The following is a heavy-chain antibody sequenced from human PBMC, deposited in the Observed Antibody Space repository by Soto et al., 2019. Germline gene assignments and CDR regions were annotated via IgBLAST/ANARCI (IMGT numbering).Heavy chain of an antibody. CDR2: IIPILGIA. V-gene: IGHV1-69*02. CDR1: GGTFSSYT. Sequence: QVQLVQSGAEVKKPGSSVKVSCKASGGTFSSYTISWVRQAPGQGLEWMGRIIPILGIANYAQKFQGRVTNTPDKSXXTXYXGRSSLRSEDTAVYYCARGDAECSGGSCYHEGRCDPWGQGTLVTVSS. CDR3: ARGDAECSGGSCYHEGRCDP. D-gene: IGHD2-15*01. J-gene: IGHJ5*02.